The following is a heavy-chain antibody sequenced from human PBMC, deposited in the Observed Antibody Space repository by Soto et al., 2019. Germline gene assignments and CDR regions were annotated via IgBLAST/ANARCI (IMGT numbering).Heavy chain of an antibody. CDR1: GFPFGTTD. CDR2: IDGSGGIT. J-gene: IGHJ5*02. D-gene: IGHD3-10*01. Sequence: GGSLRLSCAASGFPFGTTDMSWVRQAPGEGLEWVSTIDGSGGITFYADSVKGRFTISRDNSRNTVYLQMNSLRGDDTALYYCVKNSGWFNTWGQGALVTVSS. CDR3: VKNSGWFNT. V-gene: IGHV3-23*01.